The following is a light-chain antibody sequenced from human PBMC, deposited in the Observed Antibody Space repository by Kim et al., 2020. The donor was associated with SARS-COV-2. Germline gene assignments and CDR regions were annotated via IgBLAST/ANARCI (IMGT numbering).Light chain of an antibody. Sequence: GAGATPPCRASQSISSSLAWYQQRPGQPPRLLSFDASIRASGIPARLSGRGSGTDFTLTISGLEPEDFAVYYCQQRNNWPPKVTFGGGAKVDIK. J-gene: IGKJ4*01. V-gene: IGKV3-11*01. CDR3: QQRNNWPPKVT. CDR2: DAS. CDR1: QSISSS.